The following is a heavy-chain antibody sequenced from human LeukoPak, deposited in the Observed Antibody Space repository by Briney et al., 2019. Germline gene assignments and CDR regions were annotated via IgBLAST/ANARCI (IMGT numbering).Heavy chain of an antibody. V-gene: IGHV3-73*01. CDR3: TRPRGYCSSTSCFTFDP. CDR1: GFTFSGSA. CDR2: IRSKANSYAT. Sequence: GGSLRLSCAASGFTFSGSAMHWVRQASGKGLEWVGRIRSKANSYATAYAASVKGRFTISRDDSKNTAYLQMNSLKTEDTAVYYCTRPRGYCSSTSCFTFDPWGQGTLVTVSS. J-gene: IGHJ5*02. D-gene: IGHD2-2*02.